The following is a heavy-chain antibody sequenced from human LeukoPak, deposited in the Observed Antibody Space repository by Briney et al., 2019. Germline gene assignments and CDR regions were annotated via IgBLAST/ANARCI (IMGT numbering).Heavy chain of an antibody. CDR2: IYYNGDT. Sequence: SETLSLTCTVSGDSISSGDYYWSWIRQPPGKGLEWIGYIYYNGDTYYNPSLKSRLTISVDTSKNQFSLKLSSVTAADTAVYYCARGGPNLDYWGQGTLVTVSS. J-gene: IGHJ4*02. CDR1: GDSISSGDYY. CDR3: ARGGPNLDY. V-gene: IGHV4-30-4*01.